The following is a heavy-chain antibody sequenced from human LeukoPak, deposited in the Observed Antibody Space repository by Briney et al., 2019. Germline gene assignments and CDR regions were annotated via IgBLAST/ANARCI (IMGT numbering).Heavy chain of an antibody. CDR1: GFTFSSAW. D-gene: IGHD3-22*01. J-gene: IGHJ4*02. CDR3: ARAYYYDSSGYYGY. V-gene: IGHV3-33*08. CDR2: IWYDGSNK. Sequence: GGSLRLSCAASGFTFSSAWMTWVRQAPGKGLEWVAVIWYDGSNKYYADSVKGRFTISRDNSKNTLYLQMNSLRAEDTAVYYCARAYYYDSSGYYGYWGQGTLVTVSS.